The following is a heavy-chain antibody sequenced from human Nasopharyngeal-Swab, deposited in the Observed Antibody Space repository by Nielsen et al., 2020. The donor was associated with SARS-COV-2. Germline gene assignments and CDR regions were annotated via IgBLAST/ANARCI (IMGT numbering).Heavy chain of an antibody. V-gene: IGHV3-49*03. J-gene: IGHJ5*02. CDR3: TRDLFSNDYYDAKWFDP. D-gene: IGHD3-22*01. CDR2: IRSKYYGGTP. CDR1: GFTFGDYA. Sequence: GESLKISCKASGFTFGDYAMSWFRQAPGKGLEWVGFIRSKYYGGTPEYAASVKGRLTISRDDSKSVAYLQMNSLKTEDTAVYYCTRDLFSNDYYDAKWFDPWGQGTLVTFSS.